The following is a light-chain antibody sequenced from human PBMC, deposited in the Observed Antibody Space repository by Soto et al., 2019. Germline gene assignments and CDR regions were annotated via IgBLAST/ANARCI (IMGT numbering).Light chain of an antibody. CDR1: SSDVGGYNY. Sequence: QSALTQPASVSGSPGQSITISCTGTSSDVGGYNYVAWYQQHPGKAPKFMIYEVSNRPSGVSTRFSGSKSGNTASLTISRLQAEDEADYYCSSYTSSSTYVFGTGTKVTVL. CDR2: EVS. V-gene: IGLV2-14*01. J-gene: IGLJ1*01. CDR3: SSYTSSSTYV.